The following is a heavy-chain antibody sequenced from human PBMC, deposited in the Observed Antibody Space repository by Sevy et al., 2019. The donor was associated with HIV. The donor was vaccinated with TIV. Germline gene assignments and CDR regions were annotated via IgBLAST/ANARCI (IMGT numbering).Heavy chain of an antibody. CDR3: ARVWKMYYYDSSGYSFDM. D-gene: IGHD3-22*01. J-gene: IGHJ3*02. CDR2: IYHSGST. V-gene: IGHV4-59*01. Sequence: SETLSLTCTVSGGSINSYYWSWIRQPPGKGLEWIGYIYHSGSTTYNPSLKSRVIISVDTSTNQFSLKLNSVTAADTAVYYCARVWKMYYYDSSGYSFDMWGQGTMVTVSS. CDR1: GGSINSYY.